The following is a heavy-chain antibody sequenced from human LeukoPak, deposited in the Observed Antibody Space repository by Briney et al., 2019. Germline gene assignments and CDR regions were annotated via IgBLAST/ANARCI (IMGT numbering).Heavy chain of an antibody. CDR2: IWYDGSNK. J-gene: IGHJ5*02. CDR1: GFTFSSYG. D-gene: IGHD2-15*01. CDR3: AREIGYCSGGSCYSPWFDP. V-gene: IGHV3-33*01. Sequence: GGSLRLSCAASGFTFSSYGMHWVRQAPGKGLEWVAVIWYDGSNKYYADSVKGRFTISRDNSKNTLYLQMNSLRAEGTAVYYCAREIGYCSGGSCYSPWFDPWGQGTLVTVSS.